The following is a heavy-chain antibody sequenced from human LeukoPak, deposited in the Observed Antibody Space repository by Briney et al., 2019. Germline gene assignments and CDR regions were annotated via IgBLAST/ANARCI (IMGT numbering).Heavy chain of an antibody. J-gene: IGHJ4*02. CDR1: GGSISSGGYY. Sequence: PSQTLSLTCTVSGGSISSGGYYWSWIRQPPGKGLEWIGEINHSGSTNYNPSLKSRVTISVDTSKNQFSLKLSSVTAADTAVYYCASSTSSDSSSSDRQFDYWGQGTLVTVSS. V-gene: IGHV4-30-2*01. D-gene: IGHD6-6*01. CDR2: INHSGST. CDR3: ASSTSSDSSSSDRQFDY.